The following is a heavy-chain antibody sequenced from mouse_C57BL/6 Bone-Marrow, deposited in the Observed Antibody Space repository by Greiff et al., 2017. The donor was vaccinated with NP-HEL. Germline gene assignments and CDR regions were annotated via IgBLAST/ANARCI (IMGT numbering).Heavy chain of an antibody. CDR3: ARSHYYGSRFFDY. D-gene: IGHD1-1*01. CDR1: GYTFTSYG. Sequence: QVQLQQSGAELARPGASVKLSCKASGYTFTSYGISWVKQRTGQGLEWIGEIYPRSGNTYYNEKFKGKATLTADQSSSTAYMELRSLTSEDSAVYFCARSHYYGSRFFDYWGQGTTLTVSS. V-gene: IGHV1-81*01. J-gene: IGHJ2*01. CDR2: IYPRSGNT.